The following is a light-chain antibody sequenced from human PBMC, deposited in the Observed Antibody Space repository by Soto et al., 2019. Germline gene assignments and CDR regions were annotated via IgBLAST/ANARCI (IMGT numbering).Light chain of an antibody. Sequence: DIQMTQSPASLSASVGNTVTITCRASQDIINHLAWYQQRPGKVPNLLIYGASTLHSGVPSRFRGSGSGTHLTLTIIRLQPEDVETYYCQSYHLALDTFGQGTRLEIK. CDR1: QDIINH. CDR2: GAS. CDR3: QSYHLALDT. J-gene: IGKJ5*01. V-gene: IGKV1-27*01.